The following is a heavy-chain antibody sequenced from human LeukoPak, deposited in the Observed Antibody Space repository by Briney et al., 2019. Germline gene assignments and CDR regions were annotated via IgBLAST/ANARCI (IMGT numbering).Heavy chain of an antibody. CDR2: INPNSGGT. Sequence: AASLKVSCKASGYSFTDYFIHWVRQAPGQGLEWMGWINPNSGGTNYAQKFQGRVTMTRDTSISTAYMELTSLTSDDTAVYFCARGGGGLAYWGPGTLVTVSS. V-gene: IGHV1-2*02. CDR1: GYSFTDYF. J-gene: IGHJ4*02. D-gene: IGHD2-15*01. CDR3: ARGGGGLAY.